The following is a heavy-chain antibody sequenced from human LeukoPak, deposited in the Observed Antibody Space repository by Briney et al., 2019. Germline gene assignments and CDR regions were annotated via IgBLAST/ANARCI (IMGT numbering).Heavy chain of an antibody. J-gene: IGHJ6*03. CDR1: GFTFTSYT. V-gene: IGHV3-21*01. D-gene: IGHD1-1*01. Sequence: NPGGSLRLSCAASGFTFTSYTMNWVRQAPGKGLEWVSSISSSSSYIYYADSVKGRFTISRDNAKNSLYLQMNSLRAEDTAVYYCARDRLLEDRLYYSYYYMDVWGKGTTVTISS. CDR2: ISSSSSYI. CDR3: ARDRLLEDRLYYSYYYMDV.